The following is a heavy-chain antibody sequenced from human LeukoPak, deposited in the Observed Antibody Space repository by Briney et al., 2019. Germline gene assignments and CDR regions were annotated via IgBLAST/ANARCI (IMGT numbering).Heavy chain of an antibody. CDR2: IYYSGST. CDR1: GGSMSSGDYY. Sequence: PSQTLSLTCTVSGGSMSSGDYYWIWIRQPPGKGLEWIGYIYYSGSTYYNPSLKSRVTISVDTSKNQFSLKLSSVTAADTAVYYCARGVRIAAAVDVWGQGTTVTVSS. D-gene: IGHD6-13*01. CDR3: ARGVRIAAAVDV. V-gene: IGHV4-30-4*01. J-gene: IGHJ6*02.